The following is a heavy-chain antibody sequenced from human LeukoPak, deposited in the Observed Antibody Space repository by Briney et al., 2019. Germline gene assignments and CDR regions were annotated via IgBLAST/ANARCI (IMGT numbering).Heavy chain of an antibody. Sequence: SETLSLTCTVSGGSISSYYWSWIRQPPGKGLEWIGYIYYSGSTNYNPSLKSRVTISVDTPKNQFSLKLSSVTAADTAVYYCARGRYDSSGYSDYWGQGTLVTVSS. CDR3: ARGRYDSSGYSDY. CDR2: IYYSGST. J-gene: IGHJ4*02. CDR1: GGSISSYY. D-gene: IGHD3-22*01. V-gene: IGHV4-59*01.